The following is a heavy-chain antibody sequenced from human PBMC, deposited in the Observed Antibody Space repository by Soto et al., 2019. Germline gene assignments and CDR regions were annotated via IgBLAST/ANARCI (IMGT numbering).Heavy chain of an antibody. CDR3: AHRLFGGGWPWDRGVFDY. J-gene: IGHJ4*02. Sequence: QITLKESGPTLVKPTQTLTLTCTFSGFSLSTSGVGVGWIRQPPGKALEWLALIYWDDDKRYSPSLRSRLTITKDTSKNQVVLTMTNMDPVDTATYYCAHRLFGGGWPWDRGVFDYWGQGTLVTVSS. D-gene: IGHD6-19*01. V-gene: IGHV2-5*02. CDR1: GFSLSTSGVG. CDR2: IYWDDDK.